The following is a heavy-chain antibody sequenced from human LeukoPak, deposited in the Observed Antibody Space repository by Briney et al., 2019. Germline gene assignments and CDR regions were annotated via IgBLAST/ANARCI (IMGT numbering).Heavy chain of an antibody. V-gene: IGHV4-59*08. CDR3: ARHIDDYVWGSYRYFDL. J-gene: IGHJ2*01. CDR1: CGSISSYY. CDR2: IYYSGST. D-gene: IGHD3-16*02. Sequence: KPSETLSLTCTVSCGSISSYYWSWIRQPPGKGLEWIGYIYYSGSTNYNPALKSRVTISVDTSKNQFSLKLSSVTAADTAVYYCARHIDDYVWGSYRYFDLWGRGTLVTVSS.